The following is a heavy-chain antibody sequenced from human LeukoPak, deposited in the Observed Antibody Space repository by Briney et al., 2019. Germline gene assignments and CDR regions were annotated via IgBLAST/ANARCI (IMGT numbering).Heavy chain of an antibody. J-gene: IGHJ4*02. CDR2: ISSSSSYI. D-gene: IGHD2-21*02. CDR3: ARASYCGGDCYGEIDY. CDR1: GSTSISKT. Sequence: GGPLNPSGQASGSTSISKTMNWVGQPQGKGREWFSSISSSSSYIYYADSVKGRFTISRDNAKNSLYLQMNSLRAEDTAVYYCARASYCGGDCYGEIDYWGQGTLVTVSS. V-gene: IGHV3-21*01.